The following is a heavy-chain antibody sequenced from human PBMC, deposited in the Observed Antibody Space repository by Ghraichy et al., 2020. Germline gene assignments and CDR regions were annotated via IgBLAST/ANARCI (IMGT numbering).Heavy chain of an antibody. V-gene: IGHV4-4*08. CDR3: VGSPRWLDFQH. CDR1: GGSISSYH. D-gene: IGHD3-10*01. CDR2: FYSGGTT. J-gene: IGHJ1*01. Sequence: SETLSLTCTVSGGSISSYHWNWIRLPPGKGLDWVGCFYSGGTTNYNPSLKNRVTISVDTSKNQLSLRLTSVTAADTAIYYCVGSPRWLDFQHWGQGTLVTVSS.